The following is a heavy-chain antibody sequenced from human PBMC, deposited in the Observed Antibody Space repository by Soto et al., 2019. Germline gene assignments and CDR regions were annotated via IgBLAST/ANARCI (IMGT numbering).Heavy chain of an antibody. CDR3: ARDDISTSFYGMDV. CDR2: ISYDGSNK. Sequence: GGSLRLSCAASGFTFRSYAMHWVRQAPGKGLEWVGVISYDGSNKDYADSVKCRFTISRATSNNTLYLQMNSLGAEDTALYYCARDDISTSFYGMDVWGQGPTVTVSS. J-gene: IGHJ6*02. V-gene: IGHV3-30*04. CDR1: GFTFRSYA. D-gene: IGHD6-13*01.